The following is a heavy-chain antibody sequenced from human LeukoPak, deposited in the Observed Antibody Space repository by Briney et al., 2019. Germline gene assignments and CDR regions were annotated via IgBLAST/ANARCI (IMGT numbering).Heavy chain of an antibody. CDR3: ANGGLWLPTRSD. V-gene: IGHV4-59*01. J-gene: IGHJ4*02. Sequence: SETLSLTCAVYGGSFSSFYWSWIRQPPGKGLEWIGYVYYSGSTNYNPSLKSRVTISVDTSKNQFSLKLSSVTAADTAVYYCANGGLWLPTRSDWGQGTLVTVSS. CDR1: GGSFSSFY. D-gene: IGHD5-18*01. CDR2: VYYSGST.